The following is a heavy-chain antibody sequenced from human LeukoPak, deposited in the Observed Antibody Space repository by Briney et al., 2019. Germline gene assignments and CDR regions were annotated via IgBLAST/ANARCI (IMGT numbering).Heavy chain of an antibody. CDR2: IRGSGDTP. V-gene: IGHV3-23*01. D-gene: IGHD3-10*01. CDR1: GFTFSSYA. J-gene: IGHJ6*02. Sequence: GGSLRLSCAVSGFTFSSYAMSWVRQAPGKGLEWVSTIRGSGDTPYYADSVKGRFTIPRDYSKNTLYLQMNSLRAEDTAVYYCAKHYHYYYYYGLDVWGQGTTVTVSS. CDR3: AKHYHYYYYYGLDV.